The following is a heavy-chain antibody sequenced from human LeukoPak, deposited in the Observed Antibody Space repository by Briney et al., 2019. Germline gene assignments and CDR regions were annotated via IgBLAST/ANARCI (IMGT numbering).Heavy chain of an antibody. D-gene: IGHD2-21*01. CDR1: GGTFNSYA. CDR3: ARAIGGVIGVTVDSYYFAC. CDR2: IIPISGTA. Sequence: SVKVSCKASGGTFNSYAFTWVRQAPGQGLEWMGGIIPISGTANYAQKLQGRLTITADESTSTAYMELSNLRSEDTAVYYCARAIGGVIGVTVDSYYFACWGQGTLVTVSS. V-gene: IGHV1-69*01. J-gene: IGHJ4*02.